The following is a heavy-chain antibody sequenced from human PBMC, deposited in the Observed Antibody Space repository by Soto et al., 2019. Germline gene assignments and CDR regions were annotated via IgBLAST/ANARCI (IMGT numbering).Heavy chain of an antibody. V-gene: IGHV4-59*01. CDR2: MYNTGST. Sequence: QVRLQESGPGLVNPSETLSLTCTVSGGSISSYYWSWIRQPPGKGLEWIGYMYNTGSTVYNPSLKSRVTISVDTSKNQFSLKLNSVTAADTAVYYCARDLWGYCGADCYPLDVCGQGTTVTVSS. CDR3: ARDLWGYCGADCYPLDV. CDR1: GGSISSYY. J-gene: IGHJ6*02. D-gene: IGHD2-21*02.